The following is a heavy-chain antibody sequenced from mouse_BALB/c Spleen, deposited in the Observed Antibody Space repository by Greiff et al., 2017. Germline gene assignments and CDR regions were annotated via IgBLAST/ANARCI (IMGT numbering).Heavy chain of an antibody. CDR3: AFRGYGSSYAMDY. D-gene: IGHD1-1*01. CDR2: IDPANGNT. Sequence: EVQLQQPGAELVRPGASVKLSCTASGFNIKDTYMHWVKQRPEQGLEWIGRIDPANGNTKYDPKFQGKATITADTSSNTAYLQLSSLTSEDTAVYYCAFRGYGSSYAMDYWGQGTSVTVSS. J-gene: IGHJ4*01. CDR1: GFNIKDTY. V-gene: IGHV14-3*02.